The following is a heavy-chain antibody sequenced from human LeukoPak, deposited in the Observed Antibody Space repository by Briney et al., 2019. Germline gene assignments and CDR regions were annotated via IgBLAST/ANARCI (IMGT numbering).Heavy chain of an antibody. J-gene: IGHJ5*02. CDR1: GGTFSSYA. Sequence: ASVKASCKASGGTFSSYAISWVRQAPGQGLEWMGRIIPILGIANYAQKFQGRVTITADKSTSTAYMELSSLRSEDTAVYYCASRTTEDGVWFDPWGQGTLVTVSS. CDR2: IIPILGIA. CDR3: ASRTTEDGVWFDP. D-gene: IGHD4-17*01. V-gene: IGHV1-69*04.